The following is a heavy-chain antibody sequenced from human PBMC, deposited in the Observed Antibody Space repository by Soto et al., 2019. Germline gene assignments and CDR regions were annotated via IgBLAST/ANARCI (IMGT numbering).Heavy chain of an antibody. J-gene: IGHJ6*02. V-gene: IGHV4-30-2*01. D-gene: IGHD3-10*02. CDR3: ASVRGGYYYAMDV. Sequence: SETLSLTCAVSGGSISSGGYSWSWFQQPPGRGLEWIGDIYHSGSTYYNPSLKSRVTILVDKSKNQFSLKLSSVTAADTAVYYCASVRGGYYYAMDVWGQGTTVTVSS. CDR2: IYHSGST. CDR1: GGSISSGGYS.